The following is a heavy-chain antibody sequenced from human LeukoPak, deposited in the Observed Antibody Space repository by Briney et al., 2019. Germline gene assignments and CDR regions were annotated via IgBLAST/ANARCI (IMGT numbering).Heavy chain of an antibody. CDR2: IRDSGEA. D-gene: IGHD3/OR15-3a*01. J-gene: IGHJ5*02. V-gene: IGHV3-66*03. CDR1: GFRVSDYY. Sequence: PGGSLRLSCAVSGFRVSDYYVSWVRQAPGKGLEWVGLIRDSGEAFYADFARGRLAISRDESENTLYLQMNSLRVEDTAVYFCARDRAVNQDWVEFDPWGQGTPVTVSS. CDR3: ARDRAVNQDWVEFDP.